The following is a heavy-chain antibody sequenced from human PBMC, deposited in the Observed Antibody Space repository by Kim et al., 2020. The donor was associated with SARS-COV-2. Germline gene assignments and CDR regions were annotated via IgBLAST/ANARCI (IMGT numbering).Heavy chain of an antibody. CDR2: IYYSGST. J-gene: IGHJ4*02. Sequence: SETLSLTCTVSGGSISSSSYYWGWIRQPPGKGLEWIGSIYYSGSTYYNPSLKSRVTISVGTSKNQFSLKLSSVTAADTAVYYCARHDGPVSGWYDYFDYWGQGTLVTVSS. CDR1: GGSISSSSYY. V-gene: IGHV4-39*01. D-gene: IGHD6-19*01. CDR3: ARHDGPVSGWYDYFDY.